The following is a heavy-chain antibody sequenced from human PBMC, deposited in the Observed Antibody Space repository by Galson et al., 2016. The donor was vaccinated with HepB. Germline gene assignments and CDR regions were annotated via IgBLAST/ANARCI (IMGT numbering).Heavy chain of an antibody. D-gene: IGHD5-18*01. J-gene: IGHJ6*03. CDR1: GFTFSSYA. V-gene: IGHV3-48*03. Sequence: SLRLSCAASGFTFSSYAMTWVRQAPGKGLEWVSYISSSGSTIYYADSVKGRFTISRDNAKNSLYLQMNSLRAEDTAVYYCARKLRGYSSYLDVWGKGTTVTGSS. CDR3: ARKLRGYSSYLDV. CDR2: ISSSGSTI.